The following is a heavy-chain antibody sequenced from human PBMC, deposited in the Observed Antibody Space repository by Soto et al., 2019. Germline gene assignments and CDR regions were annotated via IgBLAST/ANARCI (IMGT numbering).Heavy chain of an antibody. CDR1: GGTFSSYA. CDR3: ARDGDPYYYDSSGYNWFDP. J-gene: IGHJ5*02. Sequence: QVQLVQSGAEVKKPGSSVKVSCKASGGTFSSYAISWVRQAPGQGLEWMGGIIPIFGTANYAQKFQGRVTITADESTSTAYMELSILRSEDTAVYYCARDGDPYYYDSSGYNWFDPWGQGTLVTVSS. D-gene: IGHD3-22*01. V-gene: IGHV1-69*01. CDR2: IIPIFGTA.